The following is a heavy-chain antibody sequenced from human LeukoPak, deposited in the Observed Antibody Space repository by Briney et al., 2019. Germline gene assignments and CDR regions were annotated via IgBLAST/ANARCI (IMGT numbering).Heavy chain of an antibody. V-gene: IGHV1-2*02. CDR3: ARDQAGDGLDV. D-gene: IGHD6-19*01. Sequence: GSSVKVSCKASGYTFTDYYMHWVRQAPGQGLEWMGWVNLNTGGTNYAQKFQGRVTMTRDTSISTAYMELSSLTSDDTAVYYCARDQAGDGLDVWGRGTVVTVSS. CDR2: VNLNTGGT. J-gene: IGHJ3*01. CDR1: GYTFTDYY.